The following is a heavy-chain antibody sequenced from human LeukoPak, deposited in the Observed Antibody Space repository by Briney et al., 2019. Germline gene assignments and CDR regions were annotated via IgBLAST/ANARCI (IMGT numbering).Heavy chain of an antibody. CDR1: GTSFSAYY. D-gene: IGHD1-7*01. CDR2: INHRGET. Sequence: SETLSLTCAVSGTSFSAYYCNWIRQSPEKGLEWIGEINHRGETNYSPSLQSRVTMSVDTSKNQFSLRLTSLTAADTAIYYCARDPGIRGTALDYWGQGTPVTVSS. CDR3: ARDPGIRGTALDY. J-gene: IGHJ4*02. V-gene: IGHV4-34*01.